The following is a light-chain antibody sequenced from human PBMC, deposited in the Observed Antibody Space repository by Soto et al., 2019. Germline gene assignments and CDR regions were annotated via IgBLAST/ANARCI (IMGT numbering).Light chain of an antibody. J-gene: IGLJ3*02. Sequence: QPVLTQPPSASGTPGQRVTISCSGTSSSIGSNSVSWFQQIPGTAPKTLIYRNNERPSGVPDRFSGSKSGTSASLTINGLQSEDEADFYCAAWDDSLKAWVFGGGTKLTVL. CDR2: RNN. V-gene: IGLV1-44*01. CDR3: AAWDDSLKAWV. CDR1: SSSIGSNS.